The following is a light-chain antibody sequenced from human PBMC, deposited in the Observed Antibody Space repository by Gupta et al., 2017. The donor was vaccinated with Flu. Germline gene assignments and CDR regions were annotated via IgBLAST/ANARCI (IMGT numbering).Light chain of an antibody. J-gene: IGKJ4*01. CDR2: AAS. Sequence: DAQMTQSPTSLSASVGDRVTITCRASHGITTYLNWYQQKPGKAPSLLIYAASNLQSGVPSRFSGSGSGTDFTLTISSLQPEDFATYYCQQTYSTPLTFGGGTEVEV. V-gene: IGKV1-39*01. CDR1: HGITTY. CDR3: QQTYSTPLT.